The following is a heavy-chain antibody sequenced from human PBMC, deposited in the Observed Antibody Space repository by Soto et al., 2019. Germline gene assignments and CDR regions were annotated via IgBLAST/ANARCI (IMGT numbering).Heavy chain of an antibody. CDR1: GYSFTSYW. CDR3: ASGDLTTVVSSFYYYGMDV. J-gene: IGHJ6*02. D-gene: IGHD4-17*01. Sequence: LKISFKGSGYSFTSYWISWVRQMPGKGLEWMGRIDPSDSYTNYSPSFQGHVTISADKSISTAYLQWSSLKASDTAMYYCASGDLTTVVSSFYYYGMDVWGQGTTVTVSS. V-gene: IGHV5-10-1*01. CDR2: IDPSDSYT.